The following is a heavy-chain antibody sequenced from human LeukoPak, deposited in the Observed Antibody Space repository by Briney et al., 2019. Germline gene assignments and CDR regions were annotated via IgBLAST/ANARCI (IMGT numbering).Heavy chain of an antibody. D-gene: IGHD6-19*01. Sequence: GGCLRLSCEASGFTFSNYWMTWVRQAPGKGLEWVANIKEDGSEIHYVDSVKGRFTISRDNAKNSLYLQMNSLRAEDTAVYYCARDKYSSGWYQYYFDYWGQGTLVTVSS. CDR1: GFTFSNYW. CDR2: IKEDGSEI. V-gene: IGHV3-7*01. CDR3: ARDKYSSGWYQYYFDY. J-gene: IGHJ4*02.